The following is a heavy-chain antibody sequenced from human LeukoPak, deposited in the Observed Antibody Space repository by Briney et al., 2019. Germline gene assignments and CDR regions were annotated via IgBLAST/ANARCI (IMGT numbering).Heavy chain of an antibody. J-gene: IGHJ4*02. CDR3: AKEVGEYYYDSSGFDY. CDR1: GYTFTGYY. V-gene: IGHV1-2*02. CDR2: INPNSGGT. D-gene: IGHD3-22*01. Sequence: ASVKVSCKASGYTFTGYYMHWVRQAPGQGLEWMGWINPNSGGTNYAQKFQGRVTMTRDTSISTAYMELSRLRSDDTAVYYCAKEVGEYYYDSSGFDYWGQGTLVTVSS.